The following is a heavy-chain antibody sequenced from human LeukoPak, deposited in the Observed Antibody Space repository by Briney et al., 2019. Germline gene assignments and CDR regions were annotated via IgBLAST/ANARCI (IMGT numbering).Heavy chain of an antibody. CDR1: GFTFSSYS. D-gene: IGHD1-20*01. J-gene: IGHJ3*02. V-gene: IGHV3-48*01. Sequence: GGSLRLSCAASGFTFSSYSMNWVRQAPGKGLEWVSYIDARSGIVYYADSVQGRFTISRDDAKDSVFLQMNSLRVDDTAVYYCARVLDITGTIFDAFDIWGQGTMVTVSS. CDR2: IDARSGIV. CDR3: ARVLDITGTIFDAFDI.